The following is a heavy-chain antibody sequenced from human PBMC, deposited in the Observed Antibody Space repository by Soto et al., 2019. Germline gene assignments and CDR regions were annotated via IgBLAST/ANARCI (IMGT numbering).Heavy chain of an antibody. CDR3: ATITMIRGAHYYYYGIDV. CDR2: IDPSGTST. D-gene: IGHD3-10*01. V-gene: IGHV1-46*01. CDR1: GYTFTNYY. Sequence: QVQLVQSGAEVKKPGASVKVSCKASGYTFTNYYMHWVRQAPGQGLEWMGIIDPSGTSTSYAQKFQGRVTMTSDTSTSTVYMELSSLRSEDTAVYYCATITMIRGAHYYYYGIDVWGQGTTVTVSS. J-gene: IGHJ6*02.